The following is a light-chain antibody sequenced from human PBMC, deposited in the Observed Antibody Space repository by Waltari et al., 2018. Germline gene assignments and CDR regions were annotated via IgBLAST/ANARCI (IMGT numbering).Light chain of an antibody. Sequence: DIQMTQSPSTLSASVVDRVPITCRSSDTVSGWVAWYQQRPGRAPRLLIYKDSTLPTGVPSRFSGSGGGTEFTLTISSLQPEDFATYHCQQYKSFSTFGQGTKLEVK. V-gene: IGKV1-5*01. CDR2: KDS. J-gene: IGKJ1*01. CDR1: DTVSGW. CDR3: QQYKSFST.